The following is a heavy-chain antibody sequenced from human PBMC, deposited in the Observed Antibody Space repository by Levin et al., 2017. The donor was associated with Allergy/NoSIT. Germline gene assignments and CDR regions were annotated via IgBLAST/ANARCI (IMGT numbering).Heavy chain of an antibody. Sequence: GESLKISCAASGFTFSSYAMHWVRQAPGKGLEWVAVISYDGSNKYYADSVKGRFTISRDNSKNTLYLQMNSLRAEDTAVYYCARESVMVRGVFDYWGQGTLVTVSS. D-gene: IGHD3-10*01. J-gene: IGHJ4*02. CDR2: ISYDGSNK. CDR3: ARESVMVRGVFDY. CDR1: GFTFSSYA. V-gene: IGHV3-30*04.